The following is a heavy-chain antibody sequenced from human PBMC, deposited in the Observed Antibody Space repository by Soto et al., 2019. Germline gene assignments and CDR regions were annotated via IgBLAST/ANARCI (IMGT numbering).Heavy chain of an antibody. Sequence: EVQLVESGGGLVKPGGSLRLSCAASGFTFSSYSMNWVRQAPGKGLEWVSSISSSSSYIYDADSVKGRFTISRDNAKNIRCLQMNGLSAEDTAVDYCASLLIALDGHNRFDTWGQGTLVTVSS. V-gene: IGHV3-21*01. CDR3: ASLLIALDGHNRFDT. J-gene: IGHJ5*02. CDR1: GFTFSSYS. D-gene: IGHD6-19*01. CDR2: ISSSSSYI.